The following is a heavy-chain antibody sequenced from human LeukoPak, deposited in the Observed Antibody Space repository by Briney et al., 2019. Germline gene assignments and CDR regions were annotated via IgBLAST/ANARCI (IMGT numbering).Heavy chain of an antibody. CDR2: INHSGST. CDR1: GGSFSGYY. J-gene: IGHJ4*02. V-gene: IGHV4-34*01. D-gene: IGHD3-10*01. CDR3: ARAPRATMVRGVPFDS. Sequence: SETLSLTCAVYGGSFSGYYWTWIRQPPGKGLEWIGEINHSGSTKYNPSLKSRVTISVDTSRNQFFLKLSSVAAADTAVYYCARAPRATMVRGVPFDSWGQGTLVTVSS.